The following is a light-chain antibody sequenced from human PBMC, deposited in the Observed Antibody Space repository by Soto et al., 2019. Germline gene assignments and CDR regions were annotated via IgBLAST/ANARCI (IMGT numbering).Light chain of an antibody. V-gene: IGKV3-20*01. Sequence: EIVLTQSPGTLSLSQGERATLSCRASQSVSSSYLAWYRQKPGQAPRLLIYGASSRATGIPDRFSGSGSGTDFTLTISRLEPEDFAVYYCQQYGSPLTFGGGTKVDIK. CDR3: QQYGSPLT. J-gene: IGKJ4*01. CDR2: GAS. CDR1: QSVSSSY.